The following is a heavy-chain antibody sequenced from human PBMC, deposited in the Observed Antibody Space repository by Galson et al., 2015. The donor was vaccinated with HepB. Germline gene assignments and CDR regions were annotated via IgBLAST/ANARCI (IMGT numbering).Heavy chain of an antibody. CDR1: GFTFSNYA. CDR3: AKPPRWYSSGWSTYYFHY. J-gene: IGHJ4*02. D-gene: IGHD6-19*01. V-gene: IGHV3-23*01. Sequence: SLRLSCAASGFTFSNYAMSWVRQAPGKGLEWVSHISLSGGEANYADSVRGRFTISRDNSKNTLYLQMNGLGAEDTAVYYCAKPPRWYSSGWSTYYFHYWGQGTLVTVSS. CDR2: ISLSGGEA.